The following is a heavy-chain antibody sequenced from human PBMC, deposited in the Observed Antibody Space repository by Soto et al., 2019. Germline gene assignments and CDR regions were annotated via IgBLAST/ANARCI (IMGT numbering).Heavy chain of an antibody. CDR3: ARESEDLTSNFDY. Sequence: GGSLRLSCVASGFTFTRYSINWVRQAPGKGLEWVSSISSTTNYIYYGDSMKGRFTISRDNAKNSLYLEMNSLRAEDTAVYYCARESEDLTSNFDYWGQGTLVTVSS. CDR2: ISSTTNYI. V-gene: IGHV3-21*06. J-gene: IGHJ4*02. CDR1: GFTFTRYS.